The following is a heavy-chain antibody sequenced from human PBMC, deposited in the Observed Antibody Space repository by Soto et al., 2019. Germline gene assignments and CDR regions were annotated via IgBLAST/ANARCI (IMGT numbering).Heavy chain of an antibody. Sequence: GGSLRLSCAASGFTFSSYGMHWVRQAPGKGLEGVAVISYDGSNKYYADSVKGRFTISRDNSKNTLYLQMNSLRAEDTAVYYCAKDRVGEMDVWGQGTTVTVSS. J-gene: IGHJ6*02. CDR3: AKDRVGEMDV. CDR2: ISYDGSNK. V-gene: IGHV3-30*18. CDR1: GFTFSSYG. D-gene: IGHD3-16*01.